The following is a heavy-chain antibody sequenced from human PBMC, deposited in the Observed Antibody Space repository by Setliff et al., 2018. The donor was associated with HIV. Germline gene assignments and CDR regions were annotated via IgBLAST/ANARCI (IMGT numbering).Heavy chain of an antibody. CDR2: SIPMYGTS. Sequence: SVKVSCKASGGPFSSYAISWVRQAPGQGLEWMGGSIPMYGTSNYAQKFQGRVTITTDESTSTAYMELSRLRSDDTAVYYCARSPRYSSGWYDSYFDQWGQGTLFTSPQ. CDR1: GGPFSSYA. J-gene: IGHJ4*02. D-gene: IGHD6-19*01. V-gene: IGHV1-69*05. CDR3: ARSPRYSSGWYDSYFDQ.